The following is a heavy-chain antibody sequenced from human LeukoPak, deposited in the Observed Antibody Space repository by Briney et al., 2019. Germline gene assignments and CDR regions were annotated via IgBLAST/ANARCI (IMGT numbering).Heavy chain of an antibody. CDR2: IYHSGST. Sequence: SGTXSXXCAVSGAPISSNNWWWSWVRQPPGKGLEWIGEIYHSGSTNYNPSLKSRVTMSVDKSKNQFSLKLSSVTAADTAVYYCASEGGYCSSTSCYDYWGQGTLVTVSS. V-gene: IGHV4-4*02. CDR1: GAPISSNNW. J-gene: IGHJ4*02. CDR3: ASEGGYCSSTSCYDY. D-gene: IGHD2-2*01.